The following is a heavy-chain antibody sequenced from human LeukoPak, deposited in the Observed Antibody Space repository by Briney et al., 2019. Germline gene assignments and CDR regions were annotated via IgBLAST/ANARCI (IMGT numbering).Heavy chain of an antibody. CDR1: GYTFTSYD. Sequence: ASVKVSCKASGYTFTSYDINWVRQATGQGLEWMGWMNPNSGNTGYAQKFQGRVTITRNTSISTAYMELSSLRPEDTAVYYCARGVMVRGATAKNYYMDVWGKGTTVTVSS. CDR2: MNPNSGNT. CDR3: ARGVMVRGATAKNYYMDV. J-gene: IGHJ6*03. V-gene: IGHV1-8*01. D-gene: IGHD3-10*01.